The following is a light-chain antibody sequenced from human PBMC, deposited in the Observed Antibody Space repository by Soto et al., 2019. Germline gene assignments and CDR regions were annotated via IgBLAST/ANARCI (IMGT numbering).Light chain of an antibody. J-gene: IGKJ1*01. CDR2: GAS. CDR1: QSVSSSY. V-gene: IGKV3-20*01. Sequence: EIVLTQSPGTLSLSPGERATLSCRASQSVSSSYLAWYQQKPGQAPRLLIYGASSRATGIPDRFSGSGSGTDFTLTISRLEPEDFAVYYCQEYGSSPWTFVQGTKVE. CDR3: QEYGSSPWT.